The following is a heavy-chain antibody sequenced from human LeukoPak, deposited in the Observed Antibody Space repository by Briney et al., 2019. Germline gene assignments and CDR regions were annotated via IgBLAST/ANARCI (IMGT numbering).Heavy chain of an antibody. CDR3: ARAFSSGWYPYSIGGLWFDY. J-gene: IGHJ4*02. V-gene: IGHV4-59*01. CDR2: IYYTGST. D-gene: IGHD6-19*01. CDR1: GCTISSYY. Sequence: PSETLSLTCTVSGCTISSYYWSWIRQAPGKGLEWIGNIYYTGSTNYNPSLKSRVTISVDTSKNQFSLKLSSVTAADTAVYYCARAFSSGWYPYSIGGLWFDYWGQGTLVTVSS.